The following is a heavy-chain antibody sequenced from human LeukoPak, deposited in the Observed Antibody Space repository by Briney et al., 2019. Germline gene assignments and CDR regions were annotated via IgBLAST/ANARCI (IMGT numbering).Heavy chain of an antibody. CDR3: AREVGGGYSYGRSSSGWFDP. Sequence: SETLSLTCTVSGDSVSSTNYYWDWIRQPPGKGLEWIGSIYYSGSTYYNPSLKSRVTISVDTSKNQFSLKLSSVTAADTAVYYCAREVGGGYSYGRSSSGWFDPWGQGTLVTVSS. CDR1: GDSVSSTNYY. J-gene: IGHJ5*02. D-gene: IGHD5-18*01. CDR2: IYYSGST. V-gene: IGHV4-39*07.